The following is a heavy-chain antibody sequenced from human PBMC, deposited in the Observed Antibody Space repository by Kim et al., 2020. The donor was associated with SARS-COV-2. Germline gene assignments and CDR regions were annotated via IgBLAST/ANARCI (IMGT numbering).Heavy chain of an antibody. D-gene: IGHD6-13*01. CDR3: AAERAYSSSWSDAFDI. Sequence: SVKGPFTISRDNSKHTLYLRMNRLRAEDTAVYYCAAERAYSSSWSDAFDIWGQGTMVTVSS. V-gene: IGHV3-23*01. J-gene: IGHJ3*02.